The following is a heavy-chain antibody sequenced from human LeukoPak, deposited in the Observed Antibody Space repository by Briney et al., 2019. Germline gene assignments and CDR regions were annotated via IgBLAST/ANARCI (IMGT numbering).Heavy chain of an antibody. V-gene: IGHV3-74*01. J-gene: IGHJ6*02. CDR2: INTDARST. Sequence: GGSLRLSCAASGFSFSTYWMHWVRQAPGKGLEWVSRINTDARSTSYADPVKGRFTISRDNAKNTLYLQMNSLRAEDTAVYYCASAEVTDYHYGMDVWGQGTTVTVSS. D-gene: IGHD5-18*01. CDR1: GFSFSTYW. CDR3: ASAEVTDYHYGMDV.